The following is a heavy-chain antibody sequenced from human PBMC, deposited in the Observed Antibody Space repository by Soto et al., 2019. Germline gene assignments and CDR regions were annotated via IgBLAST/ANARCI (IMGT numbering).Heavy chain of an antibody. CDR1: GYTFTTYS. D-gene: IGHD3-16*01. Sequence: ASVKVSCKASGYTFTTYSMHWVRQAPGHRLEWMGWSNAGNGYTQYSQDFQGRVTITRDTSASTAYMELSSLRSEDMAVYYCARDGGSGMDVWGQGTTVTVSS. CDR3: ARDGGSGMDV. V-gene: IGHV1-3*02. J-gene: IGHJ6*02. CDR2: SNAGNGYT.